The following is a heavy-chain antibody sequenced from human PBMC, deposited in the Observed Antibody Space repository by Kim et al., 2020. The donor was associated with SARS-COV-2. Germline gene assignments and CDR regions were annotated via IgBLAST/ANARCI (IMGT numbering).Heavy chain of an antibody. J-gene: IGHJ4*02. CDR2: IKSKNDGGTS. D-gene: IGHD3-16*01. V-gene: IGHV3-15*01. CDR3: AADPHGAY. Sequence: GGSLRLSCAASGFSFNDAWVSWVSQAPGKGLEWVGRIKSKNDGGTSDDAAHLKGRFIISRDDKKRMLYLQMNNLKTEDTAVYYCAADPHGAYWGQGTLVIVSS. CDR1: GFSFNDAW.